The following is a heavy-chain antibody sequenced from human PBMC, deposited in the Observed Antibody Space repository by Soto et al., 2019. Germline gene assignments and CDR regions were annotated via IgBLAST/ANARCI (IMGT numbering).Heavy chain of an antibody. Sequence: PSETLSLTCSVSGASIRDGDYYWSWLRQPPGKGPEWIGIIDYTGGTHYNPTLTGPVSMSVDTSANQFSLKVNFVTAADSAVYYCARVGYGDYGRGYYFDFWGPGILVTAPQ. V-gene: IGHV4-30-4*01. D-gene: IGHD4-17*01. CDR1: GASIRDGDYY. CDR3: ARVGYGDYGRGYYFDF. CDR2: IDYTGGT. J-gene: IGHJ4*02.